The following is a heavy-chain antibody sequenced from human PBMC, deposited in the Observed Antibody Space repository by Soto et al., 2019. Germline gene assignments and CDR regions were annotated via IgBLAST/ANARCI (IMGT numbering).Heavy chain of an antibody. CDR3: ARGRYGDY. Sequence: QVHLVQSGAEEKKPGASVKVSCKASGYTFTSYGITWVRQAPGQGLEWMGWISAHNGNTDYAQKLQGRVIVTRDTSTSTAYMELRSLRSDDTAVYYCARGRYGDYWGQGVLVTVSS. D-gene: IGHD1-1*01. J-gene: IGHJ4*02. CDR2: ISAHNGNT. CDR1: GYTFTSYG. V-gene: IGHV1-18*01.